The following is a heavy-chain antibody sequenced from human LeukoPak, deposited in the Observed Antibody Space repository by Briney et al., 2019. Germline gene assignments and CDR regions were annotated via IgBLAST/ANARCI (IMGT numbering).Heavy chain of an antibody. J-gene: IGHJ3*02. CDR2: IYHSGSA. D-gene: IGHD4-17*01. Sequence: SQTLSLTCDVSGDSISSGDYFWSWIRQPPGKGLEWIDYIYHSGSAHYNPSLKSRVTISVDTSKNQFSLVVSSVTAADTAVYYCAREVIMVTTSSDAFDMWGQGTMVTVSS. V-gene: IGHV4-30-4*01. CDR3: AREVIMVTTSSDAFDM. CDR1: GDSISSGDYF.